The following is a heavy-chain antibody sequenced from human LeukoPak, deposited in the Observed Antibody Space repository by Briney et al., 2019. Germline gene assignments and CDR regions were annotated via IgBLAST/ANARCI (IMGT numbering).Heavy chain of an antibody. CDR1: GFTFVNYA. Sequence: GGSLRLSCAASGFTFVNYAMHWVRQVPGKGLEWVSGISWNSGNIGYADSVKGRFTISRDNAKNSLYLQMNSLRAEDTAFYYCAKDTGTNGYYYFDYWGQGTLVTVSS. CDR3: AKDTGTNGYYYFDY. V-gene: IGHV3-9*01. J-gene: IGHJ4*02. CDR2: ISWNSGNI. D-gene: IGHD5-18*01.